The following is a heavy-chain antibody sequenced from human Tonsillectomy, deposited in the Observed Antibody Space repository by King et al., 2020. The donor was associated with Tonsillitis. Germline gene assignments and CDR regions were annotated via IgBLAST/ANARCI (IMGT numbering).Heavy chain of an antibody. CDR1: GFTFDDYA. Sequence: VQLVESGGGLVQPGRSLRLSCVASGFTFDDYAMHWVRQAPGKGLEWVSGISWNSGSKGYADSVKGRFTISRDNAKNSLYLQMNSLRPEDTALYYCAKEVAHDNYTSWYYYGLDVWGQGTTVTVSS. V-gene: IGHV3-9*01. CDR2: ISWNSGSK. J-gene: IGHJ6*02. CDR3: AKEVAHDNYTSWYYYGLDV. D-gene: IGHD4-11*01.